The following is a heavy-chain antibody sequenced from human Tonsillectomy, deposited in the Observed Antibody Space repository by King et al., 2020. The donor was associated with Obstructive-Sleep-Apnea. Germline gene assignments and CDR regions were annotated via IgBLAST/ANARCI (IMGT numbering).Heavy chain of an antibody. J-gene: IGHJ4*02. CDR3: ARDPTDYGSGSYFDY. D-gene: IGHD3-10*01. CDR1: GFTFSSYA. Sequence: VQLVESGGGVVQPGRSLRLSCAASGFTFSSYAMHWVRQAPGKGLEWVAVISYDGSNKYYADSVKGRFTISRDNSKNTLYLQMNSLRAEDTAVYYCARDPTDYGSGSYFDYWGQGTLVTVSS. V-gene: IGHV3-30-3*01. CDR2: ISYDGSNK.